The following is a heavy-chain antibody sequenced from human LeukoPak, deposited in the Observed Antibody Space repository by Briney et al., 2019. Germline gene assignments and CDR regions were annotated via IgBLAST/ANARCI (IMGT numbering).Heavy chain of an antibody. V-gene: IGHV4-34*01. CDR2: INHNGST. D-gene: IGHD3-3*01. CDR3: ARGLETYYDFRSGYDRGRYFDY. J-gene: IGHJ4*02. CDR1: GGSFSGYY. Sequence: SETLSLTCAVYGGSFSGYYWSWIRQPPGKGLEWIGEINHNGSTNYNPSLKSRVTISVDTSKNQFSLKLSSVTAADTAVYYCARGLETYYDFRSGYDRGRYFDYWGQGTLVTVSS.